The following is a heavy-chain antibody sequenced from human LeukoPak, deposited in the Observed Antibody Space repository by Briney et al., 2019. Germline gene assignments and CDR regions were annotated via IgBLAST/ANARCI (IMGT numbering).Heavy chain of an antibody. CDR1: GYSISSGYY. Sequence: SETLSLTCTVSGYSISSGYYWSWIRQPPGKGLEWIGYIYYSGSTNYNPSLKSRVTISVDTSKNQFSLKLSSVTAADTAVYYCARVPRIAVAGLDYWGQGTLVTVSS. CDR3: ARVPRIAVAGLDY. V-gene: IGHV4-38-2*02. D-gene: IGHD6-19*01. CDR2: IYYSGST. J-gene: IGHJ4*02.